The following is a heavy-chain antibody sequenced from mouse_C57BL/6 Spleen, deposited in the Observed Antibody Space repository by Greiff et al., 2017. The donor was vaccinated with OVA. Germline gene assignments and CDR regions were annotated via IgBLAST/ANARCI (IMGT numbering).Heavy chain of an antibody. V-gene: IGHV5-17*01. CDR1: GFTFSDYG. Sequence: EVKVEESGGGLVKPGGSLKLSCAASGFTFSDYGMHWVRQAPEKGLEWVAYISSGSSTIYYADTVKGRFTISRDNAKNTLFLQMTSLRSEDTAMYYCARPVVGAMDYWGQGTSVTVSS. D-gene: IGHD1-1*01. CDR3: ARPVVGAMDY. J-gene: IGHJ4*01. CDR2: ISSGSSTI.